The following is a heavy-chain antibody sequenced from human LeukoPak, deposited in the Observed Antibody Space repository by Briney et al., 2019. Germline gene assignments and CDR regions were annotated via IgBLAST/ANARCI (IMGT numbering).Heavy chain of an antibody. V-gene: IGHV3-23*01. CDR1: GISLTNYA. D-gene: IGHD2-2*02. CDR2: ISERGGST. Sequence: GGSLRLSCVVSGISLTNYAMTWVRQAPGKGLEWVSYISERGGSTSYADSVKGRFTISRDNSKNTLYLQMESLRAEDSAVYYCAKVDRGCTSTSCYILLGGLDIWGQGTMVTVSS. J-gene: IGHJ3*02. CDR3: AKVDRGCTSTSCYILLGGLDI.